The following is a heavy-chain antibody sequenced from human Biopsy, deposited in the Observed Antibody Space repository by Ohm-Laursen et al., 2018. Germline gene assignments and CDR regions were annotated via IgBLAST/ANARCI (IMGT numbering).Heavy chain of an antibody. D-gene: IGHD3-10*01. V-gene: IGHV3-33*01. CDR2: IWYDGSNK. CDR3: ARDRYYGSANYFGYYNMDV. Sequence: SLRLSCAASGFTFSSYGMHWVRQAPGKGLGWVAVIWYDGSNKYYADSVKGRFTISRDNSKNTLFLQMNNLRAEDTAVYYCARDRYYGSANYFGYYNMDVWGQETTVTVSS. J-gene: IGHJ6*02. CDR1: GFTFSSYG.